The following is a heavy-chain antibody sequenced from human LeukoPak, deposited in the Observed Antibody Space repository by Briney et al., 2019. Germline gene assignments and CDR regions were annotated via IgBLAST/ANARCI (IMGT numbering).Heavy chain of an antibody. Sequence: ASVKVSCKASGGTFSSYAISWVRQAPGQGLEWMGGIIPIFGTANYAQKFQGRVTITADESTSTAYMELSSLRSEDTAVYYCARSPPKHYCGSYYFDYWGQGTLVTVSS. V-gene: IGHV1-69*01. CDR3: ARSPPKHYCGSYYFDY. J-gene: IGHJ4*02. CDR1: GGTFSSYA. D-gene: IGHD1-26*01. CDR2: IIPIFGTA.